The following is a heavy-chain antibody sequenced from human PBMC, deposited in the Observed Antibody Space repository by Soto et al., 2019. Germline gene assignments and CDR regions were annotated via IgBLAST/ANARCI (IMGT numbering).Heavy chain of an antibody. J-gene: IGHJ6*02. CDR1: GFTFSDYY. D-gene: IGHD3-10*01. Sequence: QVQLVESGGGLVKPGGSLRLSCAASGFTFSDYYRSWIRQAPGKGLEYISYISSSGRTIYYADSVKGRFTISRDNAKNSLYLKMNSRRAEDTAVYFWARDQGTVKYNYYYYGMDVWGQGTTVTVSS. CDR2: ISSSGRTI. V-gene: IGHV3-11*01. CDR3: ARDQGTVKYNYYYYGMDV.